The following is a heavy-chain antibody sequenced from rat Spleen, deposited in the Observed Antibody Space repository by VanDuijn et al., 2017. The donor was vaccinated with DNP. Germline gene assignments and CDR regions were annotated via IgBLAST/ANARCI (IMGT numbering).Heavy chain of an antibody. CDR3: TRDDLGTTRFDY. CDR1: GFSLTSYG. V-gene: IGHV2S12*01. Sequence: QVQLKESGPGLVQPSQTLSLTCTVSGFSLTSYGVSWVRQPPGKGLEWIAAISSGGSTYYNSALKSRLSISRDTSKSQGFLKMNSLQTEDTAIYFCTRDDLGTTRFDYWGQGVMVTVSS. CDR2: ISSGGST. J-gene: IGHJ2*01. D-gene: IGHD1-5*01.